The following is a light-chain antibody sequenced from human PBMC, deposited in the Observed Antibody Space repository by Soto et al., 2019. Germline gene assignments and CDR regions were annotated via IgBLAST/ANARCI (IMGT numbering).Light chain of an antibody. J-gene: IGLJ3*02. V-gene: IGLV1-44*01. CDR1: SSNIGSNP. Sequence: QSVLTQPPSASGTPGQRVTISCSGSSSNIGSNPVSWCQQLPGTAPKLLIYSDNERPSGVPDRFSASKSSTSASLAISGLQSEDEADYYCASWDDTLQGRVFGGGTQLTVL. CDR3: ASWDDTLQGRV. CDR2: SDN.